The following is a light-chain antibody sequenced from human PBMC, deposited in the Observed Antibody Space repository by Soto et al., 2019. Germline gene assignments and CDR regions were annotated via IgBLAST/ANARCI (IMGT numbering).Light chain of an antibody. CDR1: QDISNY. Sequence: DIQMTQSPSSLSASVGDRVTITCQASQDISNYLNWYQQKPGKAPKLLIYDASNLDTGVPSWFSGSGSGTDFTFTISSLQPEDIATYYCEQYDNLPSFGGGTKVEIK. J-gene: IGKJ4*01. CDR3: EQYDNLPS. V-gene: IGKV1-33*01. CDR2: DAS.